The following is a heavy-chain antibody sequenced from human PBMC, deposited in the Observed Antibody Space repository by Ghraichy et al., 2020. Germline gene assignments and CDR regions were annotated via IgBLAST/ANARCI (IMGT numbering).Heavy chain of an antibody. Sequence: ASVKVSCKASGYTFTDYFIHWVRQAPGQGLEWMGWIDPKSGDTKNVQYFGGRVTMTRDTSTPTVHVELRGLRSEDTAVYYCARVFGDWTPSLAYGMDVWGQGTTVTVSS. V-gene: IGHV1-2*02. J-gene: IGHJ6*02. CDR1: GYTFTDYF. CDR3: ARVFGDWTPSLAYGMDV. D-gene: IGHD2-21*02. CDR2: IDPKSGDT.